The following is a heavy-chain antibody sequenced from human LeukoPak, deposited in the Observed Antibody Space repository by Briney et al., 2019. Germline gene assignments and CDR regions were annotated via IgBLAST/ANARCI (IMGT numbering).Heavy chain of an antibody. CDR3: ARIGGREYYFDY. CDR2: IYYSGST. Sequence: PSEALSLTCTVSGGSISSYYWSWIRQPPGKGLEWIGYIYYSGSTNYNPSLKSRVTISVDTSKNQFSLKLSSVTAADTAVYYCARIGGREYYFDYWGQGPLVTFPS. D-gene: IGHD3-10*01. CDR1: GGSISSYY. V-gene: IGHV4-59*08. J-gene: IGHJ4*02.